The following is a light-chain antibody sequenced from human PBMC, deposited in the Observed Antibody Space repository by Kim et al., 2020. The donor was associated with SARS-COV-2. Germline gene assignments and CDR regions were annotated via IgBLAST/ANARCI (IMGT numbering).Light chain of an antibody. CDR1: QSISSL. CDR3: QQYKSSPWT. CDR2: KAS. J-gene: IGKJ1*01. Sequence: SASVGDRVAITCRASQSISSLLAWYQQKPEKAPNLLVYKASILESGVPSKFSGSRSGTEFTLTISSLQPDDFATYYCQQYKSSPWTFGQGTKLEIK. V-gene: IGKV1-5*03.